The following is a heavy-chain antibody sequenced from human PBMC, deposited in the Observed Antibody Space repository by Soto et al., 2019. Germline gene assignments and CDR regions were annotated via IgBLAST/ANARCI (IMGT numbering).Heavy chain of an antibody. V-gene: IGHV1-3*01. CDR1: GYTFTSYA. CDR2: INAGNGNT. J-gene: IGHJ6*02. CDR3: ASGTGPDHMDV. Sequence: ASVKVSCKASGYTFTSYAMHWVRQAPGQRLEWMGWINAGNGNTKYSQKFQGRVTITRDTSASTAYMELSSLRSEDTAVYYCASGTGPDHMDVWGQGTTVTVSS. D-gene: IGHD1-1*01.